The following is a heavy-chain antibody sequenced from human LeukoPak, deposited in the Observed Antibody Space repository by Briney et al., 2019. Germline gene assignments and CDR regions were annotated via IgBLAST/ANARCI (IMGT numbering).Heavy chain of an antibody. Sequence: GGSLRLSCAASGFTFSSYAMSWVRQAPGKGLEWVSYISSSSSTIYYADSVKGRFTISRDNAKNSLYLQMNSLRAEDTAVYYCATDYYGDYSFQHWGQGTLVIVSS. V-gene: IGHV3-48*01. CDR3: ATDYYGDYSFQH. D-gene: IGHD4-17*01. CDR2: ISSSSSTI. CDR1: GFTFSSYA. J-gene: IGHJ1*01.